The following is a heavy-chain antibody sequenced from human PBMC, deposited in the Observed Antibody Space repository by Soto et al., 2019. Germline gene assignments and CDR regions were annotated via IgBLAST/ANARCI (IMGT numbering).Heavy chain of an antibody. Sequence: QVQLVESGGGVVQPGRSLRLSCAASGFTFSSYGMHWVRQAPGKGLEWVAVIWYDGSNKYYADSVKGRFTISRDNSKNTLYLKMNSRRAEDTAVYYCARDSEGGSYSYWGQGTLVTVSS. J-gene: IGHJ4*02. CDR2: IWYDGSNK. D-gene: IGHD1-26*01. V-gene: IGHV3-33*01. CDR3: ARDSEGGSYSY. CDR1: GFTFSSYG.